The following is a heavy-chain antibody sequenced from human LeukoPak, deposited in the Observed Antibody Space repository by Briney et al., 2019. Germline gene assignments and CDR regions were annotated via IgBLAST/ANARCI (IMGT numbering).Heavy chain of an antibody. CDR2: IKQDRSEK. Sequence: GGSLRLSCAASGFTFTNYWMSWVRQAPGKGLELVANIKQDRSEKYYVDSVKGRFTISRDNAKSSLYLQMNSLRAEDTAVYYCARGGGPPYYYESSGSPDYWGQGTLVTVSS. CDR3: ARGGGPPYYYESSGSPDY. J-gene: IGHJ4*02. CDR1: GFTFTNYW. D-gene: IGHD3-22*01. V-gene: IGHV3-7*01.